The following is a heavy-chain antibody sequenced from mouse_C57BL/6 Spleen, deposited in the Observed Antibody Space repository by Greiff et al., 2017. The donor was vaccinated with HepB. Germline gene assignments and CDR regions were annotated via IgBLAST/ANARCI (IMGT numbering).Heavy chain of an antibody. V-gene: IGHV1-15*01. J-gene: IGHJ4*01. CDR3: TRGDYYSKGDAMDY. D-gene: IGHD2-5*01. CDR1: GYTFTDYE. Sequence: QVQLQQSGAELVRPGASVTLSCKASGYTFTDYEMHWVKQTPVHGLEWIGAIDPETGGTAYNQKFKGKAILTADKSSSTAYMELRSLTSEDSAVYYCTRGDYYSKGDAMDYWGQGTSVTVSS. CDR2: IDPETGGT.